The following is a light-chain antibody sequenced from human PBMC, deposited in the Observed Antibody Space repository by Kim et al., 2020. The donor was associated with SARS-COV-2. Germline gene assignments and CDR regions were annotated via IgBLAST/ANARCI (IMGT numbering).Light chain of an antibody. Sequence: EIVLTQSPGTLSLSAGERATLSCRASQTIDSSYLVWYQQKPGQAPRLLIFGASIRATGIPDRFSSSGSGTDFTLAISRLEPEDSAVYYCHLYGTSSLTLGGGTKVEIK. V-gene: IGKV3-20*01. CDR3: HLYGTSSLT. CDR2: GAS. J-gene: IGKJ4*01. CDR1: QTIDSSY.